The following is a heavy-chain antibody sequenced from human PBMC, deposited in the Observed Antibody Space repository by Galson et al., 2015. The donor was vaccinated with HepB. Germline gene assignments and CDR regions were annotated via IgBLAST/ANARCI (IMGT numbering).Heavy chain of an antibody. CDR1: GFAFSTYA. CDR3: ARGGLLWTAPGTRLGY. D-gene: IGHD6-13*01. J-gene: IGHJ4*02. Sequence: SLRLSCAASGFAFSTYAMSWVRQAPGKGLEWVSALSGNGYKTYYADSVRGRFTISRDNSKDTLYLQMNSLRDDDAAVYYCARGGLLWTAPGTRLGYWGQGTLVTVSS. CDR2: LSGNGYKT. V-gene: IGHV3-23*01.